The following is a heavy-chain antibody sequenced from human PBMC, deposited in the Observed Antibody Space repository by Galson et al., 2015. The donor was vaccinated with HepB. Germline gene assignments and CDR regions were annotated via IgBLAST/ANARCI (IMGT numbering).Heavy chain of an antibody. CDR3: TTDYCSSTSCPSWAFDI. J-gene: IGHJ3*02. V-gene: IGHV3-15*07. Sequence: SLRLSCAASGFTFSNAWMNWVRQAPGKGLEWVGRIKSKTDGGTTDYAAPVKGRFTISRDDSKNTLYLQMNSLKTEDTAVYYCTTDYCSSTSCPSWAFDIWGQGTMVTVSS. D-gene: IGHD2-2*01. CDR2: IKSKTDGGTT. CDR1: GFTFSNAW.